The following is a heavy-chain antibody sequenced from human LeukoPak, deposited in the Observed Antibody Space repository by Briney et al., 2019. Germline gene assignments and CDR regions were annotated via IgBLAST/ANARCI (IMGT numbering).Heavy chain of an antibody. CDR2: IYYSGSI. Sequence: PSETLSLTCAVSGYSISSSNWWGGIRQPPGKGLEWIGYIYYSGSIYYNPSLKSRVTMSVDTSKNQFSLKLSSVAAVDTAVYYCARTMSSSHTVYGMDVWGQGTTVTVSS. J-gene: IGHJ6*02. V-gene: IGHV4-28*05. CDR1: GYSISSSNW. CDR3: ARTMSSSHTVYGMDV. D-gene: IGHD2-2*02.